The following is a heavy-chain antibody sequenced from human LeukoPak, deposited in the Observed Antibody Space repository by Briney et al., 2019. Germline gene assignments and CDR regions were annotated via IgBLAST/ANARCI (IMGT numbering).Heavy chain of an antibody. V-gene: IGHV1-18*01. J-gene: IGHJ3*02. CDR2: ISAYNGNT. CDR3: ARVIVVVVAAKFVGDAFDI. CDR1: GYTFTSYG. D-gene: IGHD2-15*01. Sequence: WASVKVSCKASGYTFTSYGISWVRQAPGQGLEWMGWISAYNGNTNYAQKLQGRVTMTTDTSTSTAYMELRSLRSDDTAVYYCARVIVVVVAAKFVGDAFDIWGQGTMVTVSS.